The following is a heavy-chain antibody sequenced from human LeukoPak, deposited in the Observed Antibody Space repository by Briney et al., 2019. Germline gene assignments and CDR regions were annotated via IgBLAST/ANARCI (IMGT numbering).Heavy chain of an antibody. J-gene: IGHJ4*02. CDR3: ARDMSNYDLYYFDQ. CDR1: GYSFSSGYY. Sequence: SETLSLTCTVSGYSFSSGYYWGWIRPPPGKGLEWIGSIDHSGSTHYNPSLESRVTISVDTPKNQLSLKLSSVTAADTAVYYCARDMSNYDLYYFDQWGQGTLVTVSS. D-gene: IGHD3-16*01. V-gene: IGHV4-38-2*02. CDR2: IDHSGST.